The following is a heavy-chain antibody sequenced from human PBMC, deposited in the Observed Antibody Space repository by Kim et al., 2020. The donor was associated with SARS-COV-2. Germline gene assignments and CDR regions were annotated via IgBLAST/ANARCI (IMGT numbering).Heavy chain of an antibody. V-gene: IGHV3-23*01. CDR2: ISGSGGST. J-gene: IGHJ6*02. D-gene: IGHD3-9*01. Sequence: GGSLRLSCAASGFTFSSYAMSWVRQAPGKGLEWVSAISGSGGSTYYADSVKGRFTISRDNSKNTLYLQMNSLRAEDTAVYYCAKGGTYYDILTGYFHYYYYGMDVWGQGTTVTVSS. CDR1: GFTFSSYA. CDR3: AKGGTYYDILTGYFHYYYYGMDV.